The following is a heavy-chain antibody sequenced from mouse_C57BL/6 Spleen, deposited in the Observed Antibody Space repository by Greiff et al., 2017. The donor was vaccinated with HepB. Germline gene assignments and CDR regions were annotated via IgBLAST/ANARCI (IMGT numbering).Heavy chain of an antibody. Sequence: VQLQQSGAELVKPGASVKMSCKASGYTFTSYWITWVKQRPGQGLEWIGDIYPGSGSTNYNEKFKSKATLTVDTSSSTAYMQLSSLTSEDSAVYYCARYDYGSSYTCPFDYWGQGTTLTVSS. CDR1: GYTFTSYW. V-gene: IGHV1-55*01. CDR3: ARYDYGSSYTCPFDY. D-gene: IGHD1-1*01. J-gene: IGHJ2*01. CDR2: IYPGSGST.